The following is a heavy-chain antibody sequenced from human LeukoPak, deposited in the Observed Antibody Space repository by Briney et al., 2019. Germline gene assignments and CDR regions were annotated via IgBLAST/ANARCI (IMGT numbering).Heavy chain of an antibody. CDR1: GFTVASHY. Sequence: GGSLRLSCAASGFTVASHYMSWVRQTPGQGLEWVSVLYISGDTKYADSVRGRFTISRDNSKNTLYLQMNSLRAEDTAVYYCARPPSITNPYYGMDVWGQGTTVTVSS. V-gene: IGHV3-66*04. D-gene: IGHD3-3*01. CDR3: ARPPSITNPYYGMDV. CDR2: LYISGDT. J-gene: IGHJ6*02.